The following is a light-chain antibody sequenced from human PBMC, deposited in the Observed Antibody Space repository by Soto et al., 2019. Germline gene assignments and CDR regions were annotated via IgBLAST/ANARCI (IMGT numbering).Light chain of an antibody. CDR3: QYYGKSLLT. Sequence: ELVLTQSPGTLSLSPGEGATLSCRASQSISSNYFAWYQQRPGQAPRLLLYRASSRAAGIPDKFRGSGSGTDFTLTINRLEPEDFAVYYCQYYGKSLLTFGPGTRVDFK. CDR2: RAS. J-gene: IGKJ3*01. V-gene: IGKV3-20*01. CDR1: QSISSNY.